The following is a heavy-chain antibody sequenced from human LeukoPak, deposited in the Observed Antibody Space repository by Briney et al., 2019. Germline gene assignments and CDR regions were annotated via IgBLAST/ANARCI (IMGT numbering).Heavy chain of an antibody. Sequence: EASVKVSCKASGYTFTSYYMHWVRQAPGQGLEWMGWINPNSGDTNYAKKFQGRVTMTRDTSISTAYMELSRLRSDDTAVYYCARAGRSSGWYRNWGEGTLVTVSS. V-gene: IGHV1-2*02. CDR1: GYTFTSYY. J-gene: IGHJ4*02. CDR2: INPNSGDT. CDR3: ARAGRSSGWYRN. D-gene: IGHD6-19*01.